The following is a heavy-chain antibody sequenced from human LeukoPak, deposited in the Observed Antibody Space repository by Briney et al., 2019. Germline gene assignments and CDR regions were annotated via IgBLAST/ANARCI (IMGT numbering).Heavy chain of an antibody. V-gene: IGHV3-23*01. CDR3: AQLWEPGRRVVIASDAFDI. CDR1: GFTFSSYS. Sequence: GGSLRLSCAASGFTFSSYSMNWVRQAPGKGLEWVSAISGSGVSTYYTDSVKGRFTISRDNSKNTLYLQMNSLRAEDTAVYYCAQLWEPGRRVVIASDAFDIWGQGTMVTVSS. D-gene: IGHD2-21*01. CDR2: ISGSGVST. J-gene: IGHJ3*02.